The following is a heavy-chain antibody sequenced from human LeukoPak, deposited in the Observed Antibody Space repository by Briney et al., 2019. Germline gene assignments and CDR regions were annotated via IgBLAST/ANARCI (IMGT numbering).Heavy chain of an antibody. V-gene: IGHV4-34*01. J-gene: IGHJ5*02. Sequence: PSETLSLTCAVYGGSFSGYYWSWIRQPPGKGLEWIGEINHSGSTNYNPSLKSRVTISVDTSKNQFSLKLSSVTAADTAVYYCARDRPDYDYDILTGYYYNWFDPWGQGTLVTVSS. D-gene: IGHD3-9*01. CDR1: GGSFSGYY. CDR3: ARDRPDYDYDILTGYYYNWFDP. CDR2: INHSGST.